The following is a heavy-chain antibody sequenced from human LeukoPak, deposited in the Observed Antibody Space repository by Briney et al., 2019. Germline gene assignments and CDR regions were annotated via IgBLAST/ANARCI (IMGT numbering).Heavy chain of an antibody. CDR2: ISSSSKTI. CDR1: GFTFSSYS. Sequence: GGSLRLSCAASGFTFSSYSMNWVRQAPGKGLEWVSYISSSSKTIYYADSVKGRFTISRDNAKNSLCLQMNSLRDEDSAVYYCARDQGIFDYWGQGTLVTVSS. CDR3: ARDQGIFDY. J-gene: IGHJ4*02. V-gene: IGHV3-48*02.